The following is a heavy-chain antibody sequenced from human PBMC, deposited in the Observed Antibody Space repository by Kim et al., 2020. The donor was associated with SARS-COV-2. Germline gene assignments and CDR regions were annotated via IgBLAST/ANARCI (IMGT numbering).Heavy chain of an antibody. CDR1: GFTFSSYG. Sequence: GGSLRLSCAASGFTFSSYGMHWVRQAPGKGLEWVAVIWYDGSNKYYADSVKGRFTISRDNSKNTLYLQMNSLRAEDTAVYYCAKDLDIIPTMVRGVIKGAAFDIWGQGTMVTVSS. V-gene: IGHV3-33*06. CDR2: IWYDGSNK. J-gene: IGHJ3*02. D-gene: IGHD3-10*01. CDR3: AKDLDIIPTMVRGVIKGAAFDI.